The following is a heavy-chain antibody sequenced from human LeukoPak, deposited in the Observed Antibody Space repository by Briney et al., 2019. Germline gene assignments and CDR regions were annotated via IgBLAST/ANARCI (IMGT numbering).Heavy chain of an antibody. CDR1: GFTFSSYA. CDR3: AKDNRRHYTSGPNPDSLH. V-gene: IGHV3-9*01. CDR2: ISWNSGSI. Sequence: PGGSLRLSCAASGFTFSSYAMSWVRRAPGKGLEWVSVISWNSGSIDYADSVKGRFTISRDNAKNSLYLQMNSLRVEDTTFYYCAKDNRRHYTSGPNPDSLHWGQGALVTVSS. J-gene: IGHJ4*02. D-gene: IGHD6-19*01.